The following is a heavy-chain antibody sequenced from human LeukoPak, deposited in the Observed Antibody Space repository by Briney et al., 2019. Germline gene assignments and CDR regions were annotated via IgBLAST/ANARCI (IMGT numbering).Heavy chain of an antibody. CDR1: GYTFTSYG. V-gene: IGHV1-18*01. CDR2: ISAYNGNT. Sequence: ASVNVSCKASGYTFTSYGISWVRQAPGQGLEWMGWISAYNGNTNYAQKLQGRVTMTTDTSTSTAYMELRSLRSDDTAVYYCARGPRGELRKTPFDYWGQGTLVTVSS. J-gene: IGHJ4*02. CDR3: ARGPRGELRKTPFDY. D-gene: IGHD1-7*01.